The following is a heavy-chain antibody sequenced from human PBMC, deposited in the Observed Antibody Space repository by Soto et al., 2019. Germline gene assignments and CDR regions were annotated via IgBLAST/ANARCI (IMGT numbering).Heavy chain of an antibody. CDR2: ISYDGSNK. V-gene: IGHV3-30*18. J-gene: IGHJ5*02. D-gene: IGHD2-2*01. CDR3: AKDHFPYCSSASCPHNWFDP. CDR1: GFTFSSYG. Sequence: GGSLRLSCAASGFTFSSYGMHWFRQAPGKGLEWVAVISYDGSNKYYADSVKGRFTISRDNSKNTLYLQMNSLRAEDTAVYYCAKDHFPYCSSASCPHNWFDPWGQGTLVTVSS.